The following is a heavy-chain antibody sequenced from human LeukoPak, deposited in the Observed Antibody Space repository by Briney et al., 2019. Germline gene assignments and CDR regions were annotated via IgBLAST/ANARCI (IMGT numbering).Heavy chain of an antibody. CDR1: GFTFGDYA. D-gene: IGHD1-1*01. J-gene: IGHJ3*02. V-gene: IGHV3-49*04. CDR3: TRVSGYNWNDADAFDI. CDR2: IRSKAYGGTT. Sequence: PGGSLRLSCTASGFTFGDYAMSWVRQAPGKGLEWVGFIRSKAYGGTTEYAASVKGRFTISRDDSKSIAYLQMNSLKTEDTAVYYCTRVSGYNWNDADAFDIWGQGTMVTVSS.